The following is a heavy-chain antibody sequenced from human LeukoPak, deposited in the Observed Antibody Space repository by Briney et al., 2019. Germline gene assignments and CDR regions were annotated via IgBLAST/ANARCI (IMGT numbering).Heavy chain of an antibody. CDR3: AKDIDSSSWYIYFDY. J-gene: IGHJ4*02. CDR1: GFTFSSYA. CDR2: ISGSGGST. Sequence: GGSLRLSCAASGFTFSSYAMSWVRQAPGKGLEWVSAISGSGGSTYYADSVKGRFTISRDNSKNTLYLQMNSLRAEDTAVYYCAKDIDSSSWYIYFDYWGQGTLDTVSS. V-gene: IGHV3-23*01. D-gene: IGHD6-13*01.